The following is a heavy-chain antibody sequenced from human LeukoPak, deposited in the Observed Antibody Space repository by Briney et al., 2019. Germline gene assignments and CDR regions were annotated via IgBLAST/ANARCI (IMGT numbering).Heavy chain of an antibody. CDR2: TFPRDSDA. Sequence: GESLKISCKGSGFIFIDYWIGWVRQMPGKGLEWMGITFPRDSDARYSPSFQGQVTISADKSISTAYLQWSSLKASDTAMYYCARWDWNYAIDYWGQGTLVTVSS. CDR3: ARWDWNYAIDY. J-gene: IGHJ4*02. V-gene: IGHV5-51*01. D-gene: IGHD1-7*01. CDR1: GFIFIDYW.